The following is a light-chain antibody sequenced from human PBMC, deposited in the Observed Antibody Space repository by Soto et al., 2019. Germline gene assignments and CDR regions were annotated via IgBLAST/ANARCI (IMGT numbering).Light chain of an antibody. CDR1: QSIGNF. Sequence: DIQMTQSPSILSASVGDRVTITCRASQSIGNFLAWFQQKPGRAPELLVYMASILNSGVPSRFGGSGSGKEFTLTISGLQPDDFATYYCQQYNHYPWTFGQGAKVEI. CDR2: MAS. J-gene: IGKJ1*01. CDR3: QQYNHYPWT. V-gene: IGKV1-5*03.